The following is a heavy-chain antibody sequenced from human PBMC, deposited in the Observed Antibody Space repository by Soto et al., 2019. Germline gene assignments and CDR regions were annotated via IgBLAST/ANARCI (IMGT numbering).Heavy chain of an antibody. D-gene: IGHD3-16*01. CDR2: IYHSGST. J-gene: IGHJ5*02. CDR3: AKLDYDPNFVNPVGGFHP. CDR1: GASISSSNW. V-gene: IGHV4-4*02. Sequence: QVRLQESGPGHVKPSGTLSLTCTVSGASISSSNWWNWVRQPPGKGPEWIGEIYHSGSTNYNPALQSRATIGIDKTRTHFPQMLTSGTAADTAMYYCAKLDYDPNFVNPVGGFHPWGQGTLVTVSS.